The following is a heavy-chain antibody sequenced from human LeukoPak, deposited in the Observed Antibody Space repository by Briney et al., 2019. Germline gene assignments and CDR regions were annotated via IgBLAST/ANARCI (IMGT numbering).Heavy chain of an antibody. J-gene: IGHJ4*02. CDR2: ISSSSTTI. V-gene: IGHV3-48*01. CDR1: GFIFSTYS. Sequence: GGSLRLSCAGSGFIFSTYSMNWVRQAPGKGLEWVSYISSSSTTIYYADSVKGRFTISRDNAKKSLYLQMNSLRVEDTAVYYCARSGGYGWDYWGQGTLVTVSS. CDR3: ARSGGYGWDY. D-gene: IGHD5-12*01.